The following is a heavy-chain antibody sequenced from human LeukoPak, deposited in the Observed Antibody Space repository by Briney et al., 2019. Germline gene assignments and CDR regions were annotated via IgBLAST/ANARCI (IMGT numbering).Heavy chain of an antibody. D-gene: IGHD6-19*01. CDR3: AKGLAVAGHFDY. Sequence: GGSLRLSCAASGFTFSSYAMSWVRQAPGKGLEWVSAISGSGDTTYYADSVKGRFTISRDNSKNTLYLQMNSLRAEDTAVYYCAKGLAVAGHFDYWGQGTLVTVSS. J-gene: IGHJ4*02. CDR1: GFTFSSYA. V-gene: IGHV3-23*01. CDR2: ISGSGDTT.